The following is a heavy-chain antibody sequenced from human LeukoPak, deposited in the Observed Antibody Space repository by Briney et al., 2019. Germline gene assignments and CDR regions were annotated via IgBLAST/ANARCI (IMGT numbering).Heavy chain of an antibody. Sequence: PGGSLRLSCAASGFTFSSYAMSWVRQAPGKGLEWVSAISGSGGSTYYADSVKGRFTISRDNSKNTLYLQMNGLRAEDTAVYYCAKDYSRSVYCSSTSCFTTFDYWGQGTLVTVSS. CDR1: GFTFSSYA. D-gene: IGHD2-2*02. V-gene: IGHV3-23*01. CDR2: ISGSGGST. CDR3: AKDYSRSVYCSSTSCFTTFDY. J-gene: IGHJ4*02.